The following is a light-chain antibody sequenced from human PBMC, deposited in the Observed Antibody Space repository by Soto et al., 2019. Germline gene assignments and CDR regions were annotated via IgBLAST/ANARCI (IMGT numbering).Light chain of an antibody. CDR1: SSNIGARYE. CDR2: EDI. V-gene: IGLV1-40*01. Sequence: QSVLTQPPSVSGAPGQTVTISCTGSSSNIGARYEVHWYQQLPGTAPKLLIYEDIKRPSGVPDRFSGSKSGASASLAITGRLSEDEAEYYCQSYDSSLSAVVFGGGTKLTVL. CDR3: QSYDSSLSAVV. J-gene: IGLJ2*01.